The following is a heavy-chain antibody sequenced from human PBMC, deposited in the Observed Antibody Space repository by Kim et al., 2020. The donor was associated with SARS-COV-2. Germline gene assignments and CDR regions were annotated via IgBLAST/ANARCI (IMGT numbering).Heavy chain of an antibody. J-gene: IGHJ6*02. V-gene: IGHV3-53*04. Sequence: GGSLRLSCAASGFTVSNNYMSWVRQAPGKGLEWVSVIYSGGSSYYADSVKGRFTISRHNSKNTLFLQMNSLRAEDTAVYYCARDTALWFGDDDGMDVWGQGTTVTVSS. CDR1: GFTVSNNY. CDR2: IYSGGSS. D-gene: IGHD3-10*01. CDR3: ARDTALWFGDDDGMDV.